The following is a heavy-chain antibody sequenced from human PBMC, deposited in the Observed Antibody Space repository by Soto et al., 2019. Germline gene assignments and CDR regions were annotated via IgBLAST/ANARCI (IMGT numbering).Heavy chain of an antibody. D-gene: IGHD5-12*01. CDR1: GGSISSYY. Sequence: SETLSLTCTVSGGSISSYYWSWIRQPPGKGLEWIGYIYYSGSTNYNPSLKSRVTISVDTSKNQFSLKLSSVTAADTAVYYCARVGGAYDSGYAFDYWGQGTLVTVSS. J-gene: IGHJ4*02. V-gene: IGHV4-59*01. CDR2: IYYSGST. CDR3: ARVGGAYDSGYAFDY.